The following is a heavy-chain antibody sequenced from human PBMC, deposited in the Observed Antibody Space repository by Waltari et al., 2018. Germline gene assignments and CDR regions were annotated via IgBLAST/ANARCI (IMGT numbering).Heavy chain of an antibody. CDR3: AFDTSGSEDYFDF. D-gene: IGHD3-10*01. J-gene: IGHJ4*02. V-gene: IGHV1-69*01. Sequence: VHLLQSGAEVKEPGSSVKVSCKVSGGTFNNSGISWVRQAPGKGLEWMGGVIHGLGAANYAEKFQGRVTISADESSGTAYMEMSSLRSGDTAIYFCAFDTSGSEDYFDFWGQGTLVTVSS. CDR2: VIHGLGAA. CDR1: GGTFNNSG.